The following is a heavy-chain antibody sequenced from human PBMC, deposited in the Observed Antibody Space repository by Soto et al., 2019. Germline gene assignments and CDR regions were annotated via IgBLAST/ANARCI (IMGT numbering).Heavy chain of an antibody. CDR2: IYPGDSDT. Sequence: PGESLKISCQGSGYRFVSYWIAWVRQMPGKGLEWMGSIYPGDSDTTNSPSFQGQVTMSVEKSITTVYLQWSSLKASDSAMYYCARTDGYEIEYWGQGTLVTVSS. CDR1: GYRFVSYW. J-gene: IGHJ4*02. D-gene: IGHD2-21*01. CDR3: ARTDGYEIEY. V-gene: IGHV5-51*01.